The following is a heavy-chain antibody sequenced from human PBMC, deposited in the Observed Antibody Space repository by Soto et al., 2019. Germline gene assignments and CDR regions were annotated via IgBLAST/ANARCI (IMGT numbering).Heavy chain of an antibody. V-gene: IGHV3-30*18. Sequence: GGSLRLSCAASGFTFSSYGMHWVRQAPGKGLEWVAVISYDGSNKYYADSVKGRFTISRDNSKNTLYLQMNSLRAEDTAVYYCAKDIGIVVVLDYWGQGTLVTVSS. CDR1: GFTFSSYG. J-gene: IGHJ4*02. D-gene: IGHD3-22*01. CDR3: AKDIGIVVVLDY. CDR2: ISYDGSNK.